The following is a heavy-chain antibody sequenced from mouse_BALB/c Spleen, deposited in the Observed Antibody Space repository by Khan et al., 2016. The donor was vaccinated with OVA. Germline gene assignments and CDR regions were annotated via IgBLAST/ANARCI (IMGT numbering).Heavy chain of an antibody. CDR3: ARFFGNYGWYFDV. V-gene: IGHV2-9*02. CDR2: IWAGGRT. CDR1: GFSLTNYG. D-gene: IGHD2-1*01. J-gene: IGHJ1*01. Sequence: VKLQESGPAMVAPSQSLSITCTVSGFSLTNYGVHWVRQPPGKGLEWLGLIWAGGRTNYTSALMSRLSISKDNSKSHVFLKMHSLQADDTAIYYYARFFGNYGWYFDVWGAGTTVTVSS.